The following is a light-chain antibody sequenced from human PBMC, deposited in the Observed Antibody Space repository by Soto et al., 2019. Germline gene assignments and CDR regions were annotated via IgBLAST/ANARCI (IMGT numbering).Light chain of an antibody. V-gene: IGKV3D-11*01. CDR3: QQRSNWPT. CDR1: QGVNTN. CDR2: DAS. Sequence: EIVMTQSPATLSVSPGERATLSCRASQGVNTNIAWYQQKPGQAPRLLIYDASNRATGTPARFSGSGSGTDFTLTISSLEPEDFAVYYCQQRSNWPTFGQGTRLEI. J-gene: IGKJ5*01.